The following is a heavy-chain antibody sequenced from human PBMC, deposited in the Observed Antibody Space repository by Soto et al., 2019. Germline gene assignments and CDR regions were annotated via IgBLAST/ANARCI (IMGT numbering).Heavy chain of an antibody. D-gene: IGHD6-13*01. CDR3: AKVRRQQLVRYYFDY. CDR2: ISGSGGST. J-gene: IGHJ4*02. Sequence: SFILSCSSSGFTFSSYAMSWVRQAPGKGLEWVSAISGSGGSTYYADSVKGRFTISRDNSKNTLYLQMNSPRAEDTAVYYCAKVRRQQLVRYYFDYWGQGTLVTVSS. V-gene: IGHV3-23*01. CDR1: GFTFSSYA.